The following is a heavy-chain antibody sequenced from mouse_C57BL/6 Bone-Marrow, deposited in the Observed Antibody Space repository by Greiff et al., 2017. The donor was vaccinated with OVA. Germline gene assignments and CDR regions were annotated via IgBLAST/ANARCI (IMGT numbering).Heavy chain of an antibody. V-gene: IGHV1-18*01. CDR1: GYTFTDYN. D-gene: IGHD2-4*01. CDR3: ARGGYYDDDGGAWFAY. J-gene: IGHJ3*01. Sequence: EVQLQQSGPELAKPGASVKIPCKASGYTFTDYNMDWVKQSHGKSLEWIGDINSNNGGTIYNQKVKGKATLTVDKSSSTAYMELRSLTSEVTAVYYCARGGYYDDDGGAWFAYWGQGTLVTVSA. CDR2: INSNNGGT.